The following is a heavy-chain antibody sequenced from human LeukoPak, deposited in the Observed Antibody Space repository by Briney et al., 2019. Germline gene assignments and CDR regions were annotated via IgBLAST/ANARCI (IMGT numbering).Heavy chain of an antibody. D-gene: IGHD3-16*02. CDR3: AMGYDHVWGSYRYTGSWFDP. J-gene: IGHJ5*02. CDR2: INPNSGGT. CDR1: GYTFTGYY. V-gene: IGHV1-2*02. Sequence: ASVKVSCKASGYTFTGYYMHWVRQAPGQGLEWMGWINPNSGGTNYAQKFQGRVTMTRDTSISTAYMELSRLRSDDTAVYYCAMGYDHVWGSYRYTGSWFDPWGQGTLVTVSS.